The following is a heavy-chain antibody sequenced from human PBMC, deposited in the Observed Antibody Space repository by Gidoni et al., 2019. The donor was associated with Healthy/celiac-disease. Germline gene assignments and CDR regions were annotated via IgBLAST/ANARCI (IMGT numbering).Heavy chain of an antibody. J-gene: IGHJ4*02. D-gene: IGHD5-18*01. CDR1: GFTFSSYA. V-gene: IGHV3-23*04. CDR2: ISGSGGST. Sequence: EVQLVESGGGLVQPGGSLRLSCAASGFTFSSYAMSWVRQAHGKGVEWVSAISGSGGSTYYADAVKGRFTISRDNSKNTLYLQMNSLRAEDTAVYYCAKEGEIQLWLRLFDYWGQGTLVTVSS. CDR3: AKEGEIQLWLRLFDY.